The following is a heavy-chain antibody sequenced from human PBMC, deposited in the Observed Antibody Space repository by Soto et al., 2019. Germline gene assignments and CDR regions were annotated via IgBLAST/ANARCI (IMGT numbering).Heavy chain of an antibody. V-gene: IGHV1-69*13. CDR1: GGTFSSYA. J-gene: IGHJ4*02. Sequence: SVKVSCKASGGTFSSYAISWVRQAPGQGLEWMGGIIPIFGTANYAQKFQGRVTITADESTSTAYMELSSLRSEDTAVYYCARVTPYSHYLSWSLSRGQATLVTVSS. D-gene: IGHD4-4*01. CDR2: IIPIFGTA. CDR3: ARVTPYSHYLSWSLS.